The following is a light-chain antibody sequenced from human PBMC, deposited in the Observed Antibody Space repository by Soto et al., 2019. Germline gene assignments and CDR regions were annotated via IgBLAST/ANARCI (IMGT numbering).Light chain of an antibody. Sequence: QPVLTQSPSASGTPGQRVIISCSGTSSNIGTNYVYWYQQLPGTAPKVLIYSNDKRPSGVPNRFSGSKSGTPASLAISGLRSEDEADYYCAAWDDSLSGPLFGGGTQLTVL. CDR2: SND. J-gene: IGLJ2*01. CDR3: AAWDDSLSGPL. CDR1: SSNIGTNY. V-gene: IGLV1-47*01.